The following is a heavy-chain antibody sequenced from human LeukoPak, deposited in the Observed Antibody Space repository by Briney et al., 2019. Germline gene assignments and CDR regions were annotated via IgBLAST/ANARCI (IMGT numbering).Heavy chain of an antibody. J-gene: IGHJ6*03. CDR1: GGSISSSSYH. D-gene: IGHD2-15*01. Sequence: SETLSLTCTVSGGSISSSSYHWGWIRQPPGKGLEWIGSDCYGGNTYYNPSLKSRVTMSVDTSKNQLSLKLSSVTAADTAVYYCARHEVVVDGKDYYMDVWGKGTTVTVSS. V-gene: IGHV4-39*01. CDR3: ARHEVVVDGKDYYMDV. CDR2: DCYGGNT.